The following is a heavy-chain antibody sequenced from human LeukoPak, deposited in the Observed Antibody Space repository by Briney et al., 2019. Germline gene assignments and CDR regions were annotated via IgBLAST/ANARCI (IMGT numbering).Heavy chain of an antibody. Sequence: PSETLSLTCTVSGGSISSYYWSWIRQPAGKGLEWIGRIYTSGSTNYNPSLKSRVTMPVDTSKNQFSLKLSSVTAADTAVYHCARDQSVVVPAAMGHYYYYMDVWGKGTTVTVSS. V-gene: IGHV4-4*07. CDR3: ARDQSVVVPAAMGHYYYYMDV. J-gene: IGHJ6*03. CDR2: IYTSGST. CDR1: GGSISSYY. D-gene: IGHD2-2*01.